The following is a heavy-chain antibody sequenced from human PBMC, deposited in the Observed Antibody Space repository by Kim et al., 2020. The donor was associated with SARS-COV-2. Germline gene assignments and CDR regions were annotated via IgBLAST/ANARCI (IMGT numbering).Heavy chain of an antibody. D-gene: IGHD3-22*01. CDR3: SRASSGYYNFDY. CDR1: GFTFSSYG. CDR2: ISYDGSNI. V-gene: IGHV3-30*04. J-gene: IGHJ4*02. Sequence: GGSLRLSCAASGFTFSSYGMHWVRQAPGKGMEWVAVISYDGSNIYYADSVKGRFTISRDNSKNTLYLQMNSLRAEDTAVYYCSRASSGYYNFDYWGPGTLVSASS.